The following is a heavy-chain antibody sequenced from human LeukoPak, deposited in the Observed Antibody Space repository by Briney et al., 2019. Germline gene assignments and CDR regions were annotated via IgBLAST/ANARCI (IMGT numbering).Heavy chain of an antibody. CDR2: IKQDGSEK. J-gene: IGHJ4*02. D-gene: IGHD1-1*01. CDR3: ARGGGTAIDY. Sequence: GGSLRLSCAASGFTFSSCWMSWVRQAPGKGLEWVANIKQDGSEKYYVDSVKGRFTISRDNAKNSLYLQMNSLRAEDTAVYYCARGGGTAIDYWGQGTLVTVSS. CDR1: GFTFSSCW. V-gene: IGHV3-7*01.